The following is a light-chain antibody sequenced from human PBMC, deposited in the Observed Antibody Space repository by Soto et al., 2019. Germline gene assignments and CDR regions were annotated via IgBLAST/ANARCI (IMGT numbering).Light chain of an antibody. V-gene: IGLV2-14*01. CDR2: DVS. CDR3: SSYTSSSTLV. J-gene: IGLJ1*01. CDR1: SSDVGGYNY. Sequence: QSVLTQPASVSGSPGQSITISCTGTSSDVGGYNYVSWYQQYPGKAPKLMIYDVSYRPSGVSNRLSGSRSGNTASQTISGLQAADEADYYCSSYTSSSTLVFGTGTKVTVL.